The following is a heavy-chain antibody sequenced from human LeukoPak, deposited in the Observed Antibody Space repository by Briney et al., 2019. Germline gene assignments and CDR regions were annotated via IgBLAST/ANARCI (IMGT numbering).Heavy chain of an antibody. CDR1: GYTFTGYY. Sequence: ASVKVSCKASGYTFTGYYMHWVRQAPGQGLEWMGWINPYSGGTNYAQKFQGRVTMTRDMSISTAYMELSRLRSDDTAVYYCARGSTMVRGVIDYWGQGTLVTVSS. CDR3: ARGSTMVRGVIDY. V-gene: IGHV1-2*02. J-gene: IGHJ4*02. D-gene: IGHD3-10*01. CDR2: INPYSGGT.